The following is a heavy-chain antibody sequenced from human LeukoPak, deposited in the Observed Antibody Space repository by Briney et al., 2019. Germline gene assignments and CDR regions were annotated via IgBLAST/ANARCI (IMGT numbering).Heavy chain of an antibody. CDR2: ISYDGSNK. Sequence: PGGSLRLSCAASGFTFSSNAMHWVRQAPGKGLEWVAVISYDGSNKYYADSVKGRFTISRDNAKNSLYLQMNSLRAEDMALYYCAKDRTQWLEGADYWGQGTLVTVSS. CDR1: GFTFSSNA. CDR3: AKDRTQWLEGADY. J-gene: IGHJ4*02. V-gene: IGHV3-30*04. D-gene: IGHD6-19*01.